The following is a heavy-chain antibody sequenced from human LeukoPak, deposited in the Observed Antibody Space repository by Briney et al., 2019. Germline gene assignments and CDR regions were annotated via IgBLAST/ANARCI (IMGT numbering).Heavy chain of an antibody. CDR3: ARDIGYCSSTSCHPYGY. D-gene: IGHD2-2*01. Sequence: ASVKVSCKASGYTFTSYGISWARQAPGQGLEWMGWISAYNGNTNYAQKLQGRVTMTTDTSTSTAYMELRSLRSDDTAVYYCARDIGYCSSTSCHPYGYWGQGTLVTVSS. CDR1: GYTFTSYG. V-gene: IGHV1-18*01. CDR2: ISAYNGNT. J-gene: IGHJ4*02.